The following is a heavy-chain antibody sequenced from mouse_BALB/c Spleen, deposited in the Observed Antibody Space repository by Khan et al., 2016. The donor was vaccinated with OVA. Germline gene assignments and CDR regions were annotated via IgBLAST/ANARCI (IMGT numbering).Heavy chain of an antibody. J-gene: IGHJ4*01. CDR3: ARDYSHYNYAMDY. CDR2: ISSSGST. V-gene: IGHV3-2*02. Sequence: QLEESGPGLVKPSQSLSLTCTVTGFSITSDYAWNWLRQFPGNQLEWMGYISSSGSTNYNPAHNSRISINRDTSKNQFFLQLNSVTPEDTATYYCARDYSHYNYAMDYWGQGTSVTVSS. CDR1: GFSITSDYA. D-gene: IGHD1-1*01.